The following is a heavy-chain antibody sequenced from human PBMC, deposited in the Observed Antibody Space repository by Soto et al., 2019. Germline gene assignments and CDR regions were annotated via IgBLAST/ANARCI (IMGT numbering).Heavy chain of an antibody. CDR1: GDSTSRGGYY. J-gene: IGHJ3*02. D-gene: IGHD4-17*01. CDR3: ARGAADYGDAFDI. V-gene: IGHV4-31*03. Sequence: QVRLQESGPGLVKPSQTLSLTCRVSGDSTSRGGYYWSWIRQHPGKGLEWIGYIYWSGNTYFNPSLKSRVSISLGTSSNQFSLNLTSVTAADTAVYYCARGAADYGDAFDICGQGTTVTVSS. CDR2: IYWSGNT.